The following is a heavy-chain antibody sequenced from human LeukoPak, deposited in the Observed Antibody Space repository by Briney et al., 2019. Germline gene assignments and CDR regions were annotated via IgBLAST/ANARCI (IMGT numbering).Heavy chain of an antibody. D-gene: IGHD3-10*01. J-gene: IGHJ4*02. CDR1: GFTFSSYA. Sequence: QPGGSLRLSCAASGFTFSSYAMNWVRQAPGQGLEWVSAISDGGGNTLYADSVRGRFSISRDDSKNTLYMQLNSLRVEDTAVYYCAKEMGSSQPFDYWGQGTLVTVSS. CDR2: ISDGGGNT. CDR3: AKEMGSSQPFDY. V-gene: IGHV3-23*01.